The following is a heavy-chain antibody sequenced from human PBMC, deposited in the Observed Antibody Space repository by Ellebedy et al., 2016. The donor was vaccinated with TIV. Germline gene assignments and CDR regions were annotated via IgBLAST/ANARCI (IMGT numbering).Heavy chain of an antibody. CDR2: IIPLLGIP. J-gene: IGHJ5*01. Sequence: AASVKVSCKASGGTFSNYAISWVRQAPGQGLEWMGVIIPLLGIPNYAQKFQGRVTITADKSTSTVYMELSSLRSEDTAVYYCARALYGSNSGAPFDSWGQGTLVTVS. D-gene: IGHD4-23*01. CDR3: ARALYGSNSGAPFDS. CDR1: GGTFSNYA. V-gene: IGHV1-69*10.